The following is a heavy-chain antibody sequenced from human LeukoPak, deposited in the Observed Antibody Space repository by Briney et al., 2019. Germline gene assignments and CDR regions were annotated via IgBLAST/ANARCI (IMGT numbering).Heavy chain of an antibody. CDR1: GFTFSSYG. CDR2: IWYDGSNK. CDR3: ARASAGPFPLDY. J-gene: IGHJ4*02. Sequence: PGGSLRPSCAASGFTFSSYGMHWVRQGPGKGLGWVAVIWYDGSNKYFADSVKGRFTISRDNSKNTMFLQMSSLRAEDTAVYYCARASAGPFPLDYWGQGTLVTVSS. V-gene: IGHV3-33*01. D-gene: IGHD6-13*01.